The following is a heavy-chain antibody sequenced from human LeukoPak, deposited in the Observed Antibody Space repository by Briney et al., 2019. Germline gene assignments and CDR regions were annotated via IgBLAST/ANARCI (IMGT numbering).Heavy chain of an antibody. J-gene: IGHJ4*02. V-gene: IGHV3-21*01. D-gene: IGHD3-22*01. CDR3: ARDLGLGRSGYSEVLDY. Sequence: PGGSLRLSCAASGFTFSSYSMNWVRQAPGKGLEWVSSISSSSSYIYYADSVKGRFTISRDNAKNSLYLQMNSLRAEDTAVYYCARDLGLGRSGYSEVLDYWGQGTLVTVSS. CDR1: GFTFSSYS. CDR2: ISSSSSYI.